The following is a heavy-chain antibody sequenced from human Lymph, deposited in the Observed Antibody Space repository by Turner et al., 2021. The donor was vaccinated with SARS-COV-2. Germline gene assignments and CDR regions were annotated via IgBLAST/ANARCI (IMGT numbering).Heavy chain of an antibody. CDR1: GGSMNNNY. CDR2: IFYRGST. V-gene: IGHV4-59*01. D-gene: IGHD2-21*02. CDR3: ARQTVNNWVDP. Sequence: QVQLQESGPRLVKPLATLSLTCTVSGGSMNNNYWSWIRQPPGKRLEWIGFIFYRGSTNYNPSLKSRVTISVDTAENQFSLKLTSVTAADTAIYYCARQTVNNWVDPWGQGTLVTVSS. J-gene: IGHJ5*02.